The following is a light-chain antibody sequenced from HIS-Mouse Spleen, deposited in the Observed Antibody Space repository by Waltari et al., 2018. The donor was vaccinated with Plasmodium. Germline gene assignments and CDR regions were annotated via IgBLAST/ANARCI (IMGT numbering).Light chain of an antibody. CDR1: QSVSSN. V-gene: IGKV3-15*01. J-gene: IGKJ1*01. CDR2: GAS. Sequence: EIVMTQSPATLSVSPGERATLSCRASQSVSSNLACYQQKPGQAPRPLIYGASTRATGIPARFSGSGSGTEFTLTISSMQSEDFAVYYCQQYNNWPRGTFGQGTKVEIK. CDR3: QQYNNWPRGT.